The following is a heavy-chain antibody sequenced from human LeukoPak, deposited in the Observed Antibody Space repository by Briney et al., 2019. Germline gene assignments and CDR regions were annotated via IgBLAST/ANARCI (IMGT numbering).Heavy chain of an antibody. D-gene: IGHD2-21*01. Sequence: ASVKDSCKVSGYTFTDYYMHWVQQAPGKGLEWMGLVDPEDGETIYAEKFQGRVTITADTSTDTAYMELSSLRSEDTAVYYCATDKIRYCGGDCSKNDAFDIWGQGTMVTVSS. J-gene: IGHJ3*02. V-gene: IGHV1-69-2*01. CDR3: ATDKIRYCGGDCSKNDAFDI. CDR2: VDPEDGET. CDR1: GYTFTDYY.